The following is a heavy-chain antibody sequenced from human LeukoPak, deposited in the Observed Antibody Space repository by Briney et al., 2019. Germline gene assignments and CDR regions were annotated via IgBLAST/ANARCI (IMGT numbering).Heavy chain of an antibody. CDR2: IWYDGSNK. V-gene: IGHV3-33*01. CDR1: GFTFSSYG. CDR3: ARELGTPGNWYFDL. Sequence: GGSLRLSCAASGFTFSSYGMHWVRQAPGKGLEWVAVIWYDGSNKYYADSVKGRFTISRDNSKNTLYLQMNSLRAEDTAVYYCARELGTPGNWYFDLWGRGTLVTVSS. J-gene: IGHJ2*01. D-gene: IGHD2-15*01.